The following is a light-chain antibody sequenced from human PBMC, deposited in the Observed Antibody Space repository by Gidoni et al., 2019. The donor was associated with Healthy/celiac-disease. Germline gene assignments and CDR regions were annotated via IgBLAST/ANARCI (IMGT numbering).Light chain of an antibody. CDR3: SSYISSSTVV. J-gene: IGLJ2*01. CDR1: SSDVGGYDD. Sequence: QSARSLPAPVSASPEQSHTISCTGTSSDVGGYDDVSWYQQHPGKAPKLMIDDVSNRPSVVSSRSSGTTSGTTASLIISALQAEDEADYYCSSYISSSTVVFGGGTKLNVL. CDR2: DVS. V-gene: IGLV2-14*01.